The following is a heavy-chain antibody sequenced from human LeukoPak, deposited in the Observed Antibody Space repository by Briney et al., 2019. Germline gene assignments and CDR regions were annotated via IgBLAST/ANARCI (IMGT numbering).Heavy chain of an antibody. Sequence: GGSLRLSCAASGFSFSSYAMSWVRQAPGKGLEWASAISGSGGISGTGGRTNYADSVKGRFTISRDDSKDTLYLQMNSLRAEDAAVYYCARKGVSVPGVPFDYWGQGTLVTVSS. CDR1: GFSFSSYA. V-gene: IGHV3-23*01. D-gene: IGHD6-19*01. J-gene: IGHJ4*02. CDR3: ARKGVSVPGVPFDY. CDR2: ISGSGGISGTGGRT.